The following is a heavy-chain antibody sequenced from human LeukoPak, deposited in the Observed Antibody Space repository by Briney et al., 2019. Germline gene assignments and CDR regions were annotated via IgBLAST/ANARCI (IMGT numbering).Heavy chain of an antibody. J-gene: IGHJ4*02. CDR2: MNPNSGNT. Sequence: ASVKVSCKASGYTFTSYDINWVRQATGQGLEWMGWMNPNSGNTGYAQKFQGRVTMTRNTSISTAYMELSSLRSEDTAVYYCARGGPKRGYSCGYGPTTFDYWGQGTLVTVSS. V-gene: IGHV1-8*01. CDR3: ARGGPKRGYSCGYGPTTFDY. CDR1: GYTFTSYD. D-gene: IGHD5-18*01.